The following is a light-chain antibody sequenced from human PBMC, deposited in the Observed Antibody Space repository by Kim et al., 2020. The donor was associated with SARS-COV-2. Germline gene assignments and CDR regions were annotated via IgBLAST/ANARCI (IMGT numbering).Light chain of an antibody. J-gene: IGKJ1*01. V-gene: IGKV3-15*01. CDR3: QQYYRWPLT. CDR2: GVS. Sequence: EVVMTQSPGTLSVSPGERATLSCRASQTISTNLAWYQQKPGQAPRLLISGVSTRATGIPARFSGGGSGTEFTLTISSLQSEDSALYHCQQYYRWPLTFGQGTKVDIK. CDR1: QTISTN.